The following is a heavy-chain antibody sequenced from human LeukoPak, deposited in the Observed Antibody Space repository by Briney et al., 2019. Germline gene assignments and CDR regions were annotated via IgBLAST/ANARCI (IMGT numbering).Heavy chain of an antibody. CDR3: ARGHFHYDSSGSHVYFNY. Sequence: SETLSLTCAVYGGSFSGYHWSWIRQPPGKGLEWIGEINHSGSTNYNPSLKSRVTISVETSKNQFSLKLNSVTAADTAVYYCARGHFHYDSSGSHVYFNYWGQGTLVAVSS. CDR1: GGSFSGYH. D-gene: IGHD3-22*01. CDR2: INHSGST. J-gene: IGHJ4*02. V-gene: IGHV4-34*01.